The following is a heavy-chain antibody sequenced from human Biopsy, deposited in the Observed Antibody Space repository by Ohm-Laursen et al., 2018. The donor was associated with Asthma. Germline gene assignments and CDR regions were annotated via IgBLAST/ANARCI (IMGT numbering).Heavy chain of an antibody. D-gene: IGHD2-15*01. J-gene: IGHJ5*02. CDR2: ISGYNGDT. V-gene: IGHV1-18*04. CDR3: VRDKVVVVPGSKGPTDWFDP. CDR1: GYTFSNYA. Sequence: ASVKVSCKASGYTFSNYAISWVRQAPGQGLEWMGWISGYNGDTKFAQNVRGRLSLTTDTSTSTAYMELRSLTSDDTAVYYCVRDKVVVVPGSKGPTDWFDPWGQGTLVIVSS.